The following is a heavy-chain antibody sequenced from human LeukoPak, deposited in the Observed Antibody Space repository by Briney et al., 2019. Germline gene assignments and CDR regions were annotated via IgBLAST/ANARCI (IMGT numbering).Heavy chain of an antibody. CDR1: GLTFSSYA. V-gene: IGHV3-23*01. CDR2: VSGSGGST. J-gene: IGHJ4*02. Sequence: GGSLRLSCAASGLTFSSYAMTWVRQAPGKGLEWVSSVSGSGGSTSYADSVKGRFTISRDNSMNTRFLQMNSLRPEDTAVYYCAKGGIQLWYYLDYWGQGTLVTVSS. CDR3: AKGGIQLWYYLDY. D-gene: IGHD5-18*01.